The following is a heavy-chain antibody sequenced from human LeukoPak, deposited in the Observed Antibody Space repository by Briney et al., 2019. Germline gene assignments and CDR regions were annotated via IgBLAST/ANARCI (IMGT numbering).Heavy chain of an antibody. V-gene: IGHV4-4*07. Sequence: PSETLSLTCTVSGGFISSYYWSWIRQPAGKGLEWIGHIYSSGSTNYNPSLKGRVTMSVDTSKNQFSLKLSSVTAADTAVYYCARGPDNYYYMDVWGKGTTVTLSS. CDR2: IYSSGST. CDR3: ARGPDNYYYMDV. J-gene: IGHJ6*03. D-gene: IGHD1-14*01. CDR1: GGFISSYY.